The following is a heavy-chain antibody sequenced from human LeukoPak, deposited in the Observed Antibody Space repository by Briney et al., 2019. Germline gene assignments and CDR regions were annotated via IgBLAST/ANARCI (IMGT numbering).Heavy chain of an antibody. V-gene: IGHV3-48*01. J-gene: IGHJ4*02. CDR1: GFTFSSYS. D-gene: IGHD6-13*01. CDR2: ISSSSSTI. Sequence: PGGSLRLSCAASGFTFSSYSMNWVRQAPGKGLEWVSYISSSSSTIKYADPVKGRFTISRDNAKNSLYLQMNSLRAEDTAVYYCARGIAAAGTAYWGQGTLVTVSA. CDR3: ARGIAAAGTAY.